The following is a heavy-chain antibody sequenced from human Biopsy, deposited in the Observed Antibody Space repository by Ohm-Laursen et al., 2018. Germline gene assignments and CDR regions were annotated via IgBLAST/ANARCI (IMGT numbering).Heavy chain of an antibody. J-gene: IGHJ3*01. D-gene: IGHD3-3*01. CDR2: ISNRGST. Sequence: GTLSLTCTVSGDSVTKYYWSWIRQSPGKGLEWIGYISNRGSTNYNPSLRGRVTISVDTSKNQFSLKLSSVTAADTAVFFCARLYRLDDYWNDDPPDAFDVWGQGTRVTVSS. CDR3: ARLYRLDDYWNDDPPDAFDV. V-gene: IGHV4-59*02. CDR1: GDSVTKYY.